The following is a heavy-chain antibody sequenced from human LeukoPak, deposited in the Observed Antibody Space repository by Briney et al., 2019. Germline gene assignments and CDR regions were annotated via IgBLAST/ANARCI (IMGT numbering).Heavy chain of an antibody. CDR2: IYYSGST. CDR3: ARGGVVTDAFDI. Sequence: SETLSPNCTFSGCSISSYYWSWIRQPPGKGMESIGYIYYSGSTNYNPSLKSRVTISVDTSKNQFSLKLSSVTAADTAVYYCARGGVVTDAFDIWGQGTMVTVSS. CDR1: GCSISSYY. V-gene: IGHV4-59*01. J-gene: IGHJ3*02. D-gene: IGHD2-21*02.